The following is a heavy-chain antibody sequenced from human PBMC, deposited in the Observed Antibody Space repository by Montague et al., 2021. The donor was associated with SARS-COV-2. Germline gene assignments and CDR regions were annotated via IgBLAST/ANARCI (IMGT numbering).Heavy chain of an antibody. CDR3: AHLIRYYDIFTGIPFDD. CDR1: GFSLSAPNVG. V-gene: IGHV2-5*01. CDR2: XXSNGDK. Sequence: PALVKPTQTLTLTCTLSGFSLSAPNVGVAWIRQPPGKALEWLAVXXSNGDKRYSPSLQRRLTITKDTSRNQVVLSLTNVDPLDTARYYCAHLIRYYDIFTGIPFDDWGQGTQVTVSS. D-gene: IGHD3-9*01. J-gene: IGHJ4*02.